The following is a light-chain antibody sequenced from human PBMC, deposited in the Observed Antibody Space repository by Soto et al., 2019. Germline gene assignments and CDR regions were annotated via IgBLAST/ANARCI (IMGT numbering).Light chain of an antibody. V-gene: IGKV3-11*01. Sequence: EIVLTQSPVTLSLSPGERATLSCRASQNVFSSLAWYQQKPGQAPRLLIYDTSTRATAIPARFRGSGSGTDFTLTISSLEPEDFAVYYCHQRSNWPLTFGGGTKVEFK. CDR2: DTS. J-gene: IGKJ4*01. CDR3: HQRSNWPLT. CDR1: QNVFSS.